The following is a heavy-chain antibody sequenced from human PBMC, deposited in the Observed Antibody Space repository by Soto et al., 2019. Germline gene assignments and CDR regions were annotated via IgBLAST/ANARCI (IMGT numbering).Heavy chain of an antibody. D-gene: IGHD6-19*01. V-gene: IGHV3-30*18. CDR1: GFTFSSYG. CDR3: AKERLLGWNNWFDT. Sequence: QVQLAESGGGVVQSGRSLRLSCAASGFTFSSYGMHWVRQAPGKGLEWVALISYDESHKYYADSVEGRFTISRDNSKNTLYLQMNSLRPEDTAVYYCAKERLLGWNNWFDTWGQGTLVTVSS. J-gene: IGHJ5*02. CDR2: ISYDESHK.